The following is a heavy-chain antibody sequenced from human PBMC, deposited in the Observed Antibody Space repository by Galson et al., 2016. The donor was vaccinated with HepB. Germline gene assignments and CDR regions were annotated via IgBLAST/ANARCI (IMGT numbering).Heavy chain of an antibody. D-gene: IGHD5-12*01. CDR3: ARDPRPLSAITGHDY. CDR1: GFTFSTYG. Sequence: SLRLSCAASGFTFSTYGMHWVRQAPGKGLEWVAVISYDGDTKYHADSVKGRFTISRDNSKNTLYLQMHRLRFEDTAVYYWARDPRPLSAITGHDYWGQGTLVTVSS. J-gene: IGHJ4*02. CDR2: ISYDGDTK. V-gene: IGHV3-30*03.